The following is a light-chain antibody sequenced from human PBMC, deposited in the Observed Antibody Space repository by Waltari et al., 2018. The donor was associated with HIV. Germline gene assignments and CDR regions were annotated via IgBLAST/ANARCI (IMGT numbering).Light chain of an antibody. CDR2: DVD. CDR3: ASFTGDNTVM. V-gene: IGLV2-14*03. J-gene: IGLJ3*02. Sequence: AVTQPASVSGLPGQSTTISCTGDDSDFGLYNFVSWYQQHSGNPPKLILYDVDRRASGVSDRCAGSMYGNTAYLTISGLRTEDEAHYYCASFTGDNTVMFGGGTEVTVL. CDR1: DSDFGLYNF.